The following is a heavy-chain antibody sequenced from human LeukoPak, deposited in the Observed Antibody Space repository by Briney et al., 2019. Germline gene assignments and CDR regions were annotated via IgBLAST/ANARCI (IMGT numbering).Heavy chain of an antibody. Sequence: SETLSLTCTVSGGSISSYYWSWIRQPPGKGLEWIGYIYYTGSTNYNPSRKSRVTISVDTSKNQFSLKLTSVTAADTAVYYCARSGKSAYILDYWGQGTLVTVSS. CDR2: IYYTGST. CDR1: GGSISSYY. CDR3: ARSGKSAYILDY. J-gene: IGHJ4*02. V-gene: IGHV4-59*01. D-gene: IGHD3-16*01.